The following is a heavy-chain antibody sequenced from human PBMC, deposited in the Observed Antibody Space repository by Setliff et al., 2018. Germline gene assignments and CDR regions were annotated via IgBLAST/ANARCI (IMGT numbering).Heavy chain of an antibody. CDR2: VNRYGSG. Sequence: SETLSLTCSVYGASFNTYYWSWIRQPPGKGLEWIGEVNRYGSGDYNPSLESRLTMSVDMSKNQLSLKLDSLTAADTAVYFCARLPRTVTHFDYWGQGALVTVSS. V-gene: IGHV4-34*01. CDR3: ARLPRTVTHFDY. D-gene: IGHD4-17*01. CDR1: GASFNTYY. J-gene: IGHJ4*02.